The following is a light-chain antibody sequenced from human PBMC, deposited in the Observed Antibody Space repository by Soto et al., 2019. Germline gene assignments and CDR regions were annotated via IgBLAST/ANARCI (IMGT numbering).Light chain of an antibody. CDR1: KNDIGVYDF. CDR2: EVV. J-gene: IGLJ1*01. Sequence: QSALTQPPSASGSPGQSVTISCTGTKNDIGVYDFVSWYQHHPGKAPRLIIYEVVQRPSGVPDRFSGSKSGNTASLTVSGLQAADEVDYFCKSYAGSNTYVFGSGTKVTLL. V-gene: IGLV2-8*01. CDR3: KSYAGSNTYV.